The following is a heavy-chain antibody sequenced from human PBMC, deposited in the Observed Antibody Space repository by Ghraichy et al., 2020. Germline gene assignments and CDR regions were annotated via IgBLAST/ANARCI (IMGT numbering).Heavy chain of an antibody. CDR3: ARDPTRPGHLEWLQYGMDV. J-gene: IGHJ6*02. CDR2: IIPILGIA. V-gene: IGHV1-69*04. Sequence: SVKVSCKASGGTFSSYAISWVRQAPGQGLEWMGRIIPILGIANYAQKFQGRVTITADKSTSTAYMELSSLRSEDTAVYYCARDPTRPGHLEWLQYGMDVWGQGTTVTVSS. D-gene: IGHD3-3*01. CDR1: GGTFSSYA.